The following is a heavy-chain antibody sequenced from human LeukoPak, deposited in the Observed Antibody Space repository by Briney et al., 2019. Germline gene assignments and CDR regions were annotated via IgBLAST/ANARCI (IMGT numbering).Heavy chain of an antibody. CDR1: GFTFSNYW. CDR3: AKRYFDY. J-gene: IGHJ4*02. V-gene: IGHV3-7*01. Sequence: GGSLRLSCAASGFTFSNYWMSWVRQAPGKGLEWVANIKQDGSEKYYVDSVKGRFTISRDNTKDSLYLQMNSLRAEDTAVYYCAKRYFDYWGQGTLVTVSS. D-gene: IGHD1-14*01. CDR2: IKQDGSEK.